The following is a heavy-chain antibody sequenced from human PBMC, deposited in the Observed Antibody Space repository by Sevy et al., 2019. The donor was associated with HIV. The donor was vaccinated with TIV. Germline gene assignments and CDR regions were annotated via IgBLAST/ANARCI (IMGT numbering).Heavy chain of an antibody. V-gene: IGHV3-74*01. CDR2: LNYDGSYT. D-gene: IGHD3-16*01. CDR1: GFTFSSHW. J-gene: IGHJ3*02. CDR3: SRSEVGVGDALDI. Sequence: GGSLRLSCAASGFTFSSHWMQWVRQAPGKGLVWVSRLNYDGSYTNYADPVKGGFTISRDNAKSTLYRQMNSLRAEDTALYYCSRSEVGVGDALDIWGQGTMVTVSS.